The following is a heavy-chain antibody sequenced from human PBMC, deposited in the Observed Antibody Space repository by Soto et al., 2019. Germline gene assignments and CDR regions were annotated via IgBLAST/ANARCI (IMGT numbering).Heavy chain of an antibody. J-gene: IGHJ3*02. CDR3: ARSGGSGSYYNEPEDAFDI. CDR2: IYPGDSDT. V-gene: IGHV5-51*01. CDR1: GYSFTSYW. D-gene: IGHD3-10*01. Sequence: PGESLKISCKGSGYSFTSYWIGWVRQMPGKGLEWMGIIYPGDSDTRYSPSFQGQVTISADKSISTAYLQWSSLKASDTAMYYCARSGGSGSYYNEPEDAFDIWGQGTMVTVSS.